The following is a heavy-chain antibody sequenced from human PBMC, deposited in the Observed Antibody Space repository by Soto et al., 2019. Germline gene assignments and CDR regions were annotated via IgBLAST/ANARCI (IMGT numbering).Heavy chain of an antibody. J-gene: IGHJ4*02. CDR2: IIPFYGKT. D-gene: IGHD2-15*01. CDR1: GGSLVSFA. CDR3: AREACNKTVCYTNEIDS. Sequence: QVQLVQSGAEVKKPGSSVKVSCKASGGSLVSFAISWVRQAPGQGLEWMGGIIPFYGKTDYARRFQGRLTLTTDASTSKTSMERSSLRSEDTALYYCAREACNKTVCYTNEIDSWGQGTLVTFSS. V-gene: IGHV1-69*01.